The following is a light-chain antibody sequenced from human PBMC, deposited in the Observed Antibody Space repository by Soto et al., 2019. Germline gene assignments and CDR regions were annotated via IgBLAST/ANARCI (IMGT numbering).Light chain of an antibody. CDR1: SSDVGAYDY. Sequence: QSVLTQPASVSGSPGQSITISCTGTSSDVGAYDYVSWYQQYPGKTPKVMISEVSNRPSGVSNRFSGSKSGNTASLTISGIQAEDEADYYCSSYTSSSTYVFGTGTKVTVL. CDR2: EVS. V-gene: IGLV2-14*01. J-gene: IGLJ1*01. CDR3: SSYTSSSTYV.